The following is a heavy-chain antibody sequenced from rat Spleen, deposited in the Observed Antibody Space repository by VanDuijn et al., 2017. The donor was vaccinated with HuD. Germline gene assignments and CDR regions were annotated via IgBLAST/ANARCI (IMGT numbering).Heavy chain of an antibody. CDR1: GYSITSSYR. D-gene: IGHD1-12*02. CDR3: ARSDGVHYYLPFAD. Sequence: VQLQESGPGLVKPSQSLSLTCSVTGYSITSSYRWNWIRKFPGNKLEWMGYINSAGITNYNPSLKSRISITRDTSKNQFFLQVDSVTTDDTATYYCARSDGVHYYLPFADWGQGTLVTV. V-gene: IGHV3-3*01. J-gene: IGHJ3*01. CDR2: INSAGIT.